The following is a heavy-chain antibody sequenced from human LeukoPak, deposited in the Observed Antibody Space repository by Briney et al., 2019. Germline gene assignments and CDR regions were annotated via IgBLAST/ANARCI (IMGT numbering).Heavy chain of an antibody. V-gene: IGHV4-34*01. CDR1: GGSFSDYY. Sequence: PSETLSLACAVYGGSFSDYYWSWLRQSPGKGLEWIGEVNHSGSTNYNPSLKSRVTISVDTSKNQFSLKLSSVTAADTAVYYCARRGSSGWAYWGQGTLVTVSS. J-gene: IGHJ4*02. D-gene: IGHD6-19*01. CDR3: ARRGSSGWAY. CDR2: VNHSGST.